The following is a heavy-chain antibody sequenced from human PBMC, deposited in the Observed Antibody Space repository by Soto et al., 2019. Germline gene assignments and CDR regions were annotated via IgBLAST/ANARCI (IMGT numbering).Heavy chain of an antibody. Sequence: QITLKESGPTLVRPTQTLTLTCTVSGFSLDTWGVGVGWVRQPPGKAPEWLALIYWDDDKRYSPSLKNRLTITKDTSKNQVVLTVTNMDPVDTVTYYCARALGSWGSYYFDHWGQGPLGTVSS. J-gene: IGHJ4*02. V-gene: IGHV2-5*02. CDR3: ARALGSWGSYYFDH. CDR1: GFSLDTWGVG. CDR2: IYWDDDK. D-gene: IGHD3-16*01.